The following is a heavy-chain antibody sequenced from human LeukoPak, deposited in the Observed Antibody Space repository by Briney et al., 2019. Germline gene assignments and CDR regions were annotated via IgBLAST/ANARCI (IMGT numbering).Heavy chain of an antibody. CDR2: ISGSGGST. V-gene: IGHV3-23*01. D-gene: IGHD3-22*01. CDR1: GFTFSSYA. J-gene: IGHJ4*02. CDR3: ARDLAPYYYDSSGAREGADY. Sequence: GGSLRISCAASGFTFSSYAMSWVRQAPGKGLEWVSAISGSGGSTYYADSVKGRFTISRDNAKNSLYLQMNSLRAEDTAVYYCARDLAPYYYDSSGAREGADYWGQGTLVTVSS.